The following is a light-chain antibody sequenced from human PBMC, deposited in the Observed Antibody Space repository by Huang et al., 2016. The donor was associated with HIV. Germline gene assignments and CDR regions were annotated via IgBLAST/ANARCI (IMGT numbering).Light chain of an antibody. CDR1: RDISTF. CDR2: AAS. J-gene: IGKJ1*01. CDR3: QKYDSAPRT. V-gene: IGKV1-27*01. Sequence: MTQSPPSLSASIGDRVTLTCRASRDISTFLAWYQQQPGKPPRLLIYAASILHSGVPSRFSGGGSGTNFTLTVSSLQPEDVAKYYCQKYDSAPRTFGQGTKLEL.